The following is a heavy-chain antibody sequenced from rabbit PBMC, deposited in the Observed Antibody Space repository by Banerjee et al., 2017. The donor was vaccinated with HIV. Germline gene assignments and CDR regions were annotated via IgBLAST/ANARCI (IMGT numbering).Heavy chain of an antibody. J-gene: IGHJ6*01. CDR2: IEVGSSGFT. CDR1: GFSFSFSSY. CDR3: ARDTGSSFSSYGMDL. Sequence: QEQLVESGGGLVKPGASLTLTCKASGFSFSFSSYMCWVRQAPGKGLEWIACIEVGSSGFTYFATWAKGRFTISKTSSTTVTLQVTRLTAADTATYFCARDTGSSFSSYGMDLWGQGTLVTVS. D-gene: IGHD8-1*01. V-gene: IGHV1S45*01.